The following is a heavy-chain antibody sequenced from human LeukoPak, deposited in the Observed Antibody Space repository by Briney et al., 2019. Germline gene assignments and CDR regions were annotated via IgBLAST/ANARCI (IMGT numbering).Heavy chain of an antibody. CDR3: ARARGSYYFRGDAFDY. CDR2: INPTSGGT. D-gene: IGHD1-26*01. CDR1: GYTFTGYY. V-gene: IGHV1-2*02. J-gene: IGHJ3*01. Sequence: ASVTVSCKASGYTFTGYYLHWVRQAPAQGLEWMGWINPTSGGTNYAQKFQGRGTMTRDTSISTAYMELSRLRSDETAVYYCARARGSYYFRGDAFDYWGQGTMVTVSS.